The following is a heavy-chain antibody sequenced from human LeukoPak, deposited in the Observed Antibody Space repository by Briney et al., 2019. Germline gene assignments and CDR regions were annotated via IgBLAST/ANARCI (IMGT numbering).Heavy chain of an antibody. J-gene: IGHJ5*02. CDR1: GFTFSSYS. V-gene: IGHV3-21*01. CDR2: ISSNRSYI. D-gene: IGHD1-1*01. CDR3: ARLPWIAYGTETGWCDP. Sequence: PGGSLRLSCAASGFTFSSYSMNWVRQAPGKGLEWVSAISSNRSYIYYADSVKGRFTICRDNAKNSLYLQMNSLRAEDTAVYYCARLPWIAYGTETGWCDPWGQGTLVTVSS.